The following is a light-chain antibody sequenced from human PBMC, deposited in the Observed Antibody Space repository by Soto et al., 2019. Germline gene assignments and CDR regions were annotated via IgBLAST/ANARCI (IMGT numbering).Light chain of an antibody. V-gene: IGKV3-11*01. J-gene: IGKJ4*01. Sequence: EIVLTQSPATLSLSPGETATLSCRASQSISRYLAWYQQKPGQAPRLLIYDASIRATGIPARFRGGGSETDFTLTISSLAPEDFAIYYCQQRGTWPRVTFGGGTKVEIK. CDR3: QQRGTWPRVT. CDR2: DAS. CDR1: QSISRY.